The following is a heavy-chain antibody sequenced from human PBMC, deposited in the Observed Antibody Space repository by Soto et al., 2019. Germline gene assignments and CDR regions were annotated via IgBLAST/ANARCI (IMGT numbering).Heavy chain of an antibody. J-gene: IGHJ4*02. CDR1: GFTFDDYA. V-gene: IGHV3-9*01. CDR3: AKGRGFGELPPRYFDY. Sequence: EVQLVESGGGLVQPGRSLRLSCAASGFTFDDYAMHWVRQAPGKGLEWVSGISWNSGSIGYADSVKGRFTISRDNANNSLYLQMNSLRAEDTALYYCAKGRGFGELPPRYFDYWGQGTLVTVSS. CDR2: ISWNSGSI. D-gene: IGHD3-10*01.